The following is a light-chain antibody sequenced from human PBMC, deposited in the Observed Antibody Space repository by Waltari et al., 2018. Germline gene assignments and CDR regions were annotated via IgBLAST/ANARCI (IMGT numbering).Light chain of an antibody. CDR2: AAS. V-gene: IGKV1-39*01. CDR1: QSISSY. Sequence: DIQMTQSPSSLSASVGDRVTITCRASQSISSYLNWYQQKPGKAPKLLIYAASSVQSGVPSRFSGSGPGTDFTLTISSLQPEDFATYYCQQSYSTPLTFGGGTKVEIK. CDR3: QQSYSTPLT. J-gene: IGKJ4*01.